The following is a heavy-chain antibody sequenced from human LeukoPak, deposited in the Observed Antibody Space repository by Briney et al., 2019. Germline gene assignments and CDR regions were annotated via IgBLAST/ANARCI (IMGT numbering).Heavy chain of an antibody. V-gene: IGHV4-59*01. CDR3: ARVARRYFDWLTPPYYFDY. J-gene: IGHJ4*02. Sequence: SSETLSLTCTVSGGSISSYYWSWIRQPTGKGLEWIGYIYYSGSTNYNPSLKSRVTISVDTSKNQFSLKLSSVTAADTAVYYCARVARRYFDWLTPPYYFDYWGQGTLVTVSS. D-gene: IGHD3-9*01. CDR1: GGSISSYY. CDR2: IYYSGST.